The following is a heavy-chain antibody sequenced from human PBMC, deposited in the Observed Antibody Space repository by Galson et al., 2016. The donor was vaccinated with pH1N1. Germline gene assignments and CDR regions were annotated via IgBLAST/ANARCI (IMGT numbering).Heavy chain of an antibody. CDR1: GFTFSDYS. D-gene: IGHD7-27*01. Sequence: SLRLSCAASGFTFSDYSMNWVRQAPGKGLEWLSYFGAGHDIYYADSVKGRFTISRDNARNSLYLQMNSLRAEDTAVYYCVRDNWGLDYWGQGSLVIVSS. CDR3: VRDNWGLDY. J-gene: IGHJ4*02. V-gene: IGHV3-48*01. CDR2: FGAGHDI.